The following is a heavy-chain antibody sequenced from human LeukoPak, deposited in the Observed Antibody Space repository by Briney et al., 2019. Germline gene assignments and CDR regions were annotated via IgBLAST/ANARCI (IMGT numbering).Heavy chain of an antibody. J-gene: IGHJ3*02. V-gene: IGHV4-59*11. D-gene: IGHD4-17*01. CDR1: GGSISTHY. CDR2: VLYSGIT. CDR3: ARDLTTVTKGFDI. Sequence: SETLSLTCTISGGSISTHYWTWIRQPPGKGLEWIGYVLYSGITNYNPSLRSRITISVDTSQNQFSLNLRSVTAADTAVYYCARDLTTVTKGFDIWGQGTMVTVSS.